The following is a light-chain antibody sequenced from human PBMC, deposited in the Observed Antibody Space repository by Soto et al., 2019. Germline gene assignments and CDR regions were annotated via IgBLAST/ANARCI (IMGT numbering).Light chain of an antibody. J-gene: IGKJ1*01. CDR3: QQYYSTPWT. CDR1: QSISSW. V-gene: IGKV1-5*03. Sequence: DIQMTQSPSTLSASVGDRVTITCRASQSISSWLAWYQHKPGKAPKLLIYKASSLESGGPSRFGGRGSGTDFTLTISSLQAEDVAVYYCQQYYSTPWTFGQGTKVEIK. CDR2: KAS.